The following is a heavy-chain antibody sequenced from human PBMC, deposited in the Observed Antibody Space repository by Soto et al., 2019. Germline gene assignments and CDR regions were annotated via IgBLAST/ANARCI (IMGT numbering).Heavy chain of an antibody. J-gene: IGHJ6*02. D-gene: IGHD3-16*01. V-gene: IGHV1-18*01. CDR2: INAYNGNT. CDR1: GYSFTRYG. Sequence: QVQLVQSGAEVKNPGASVKVSCKASGYSFTRYGIGWARQAPGQGLEWMGGINAYNGNTNYAQNLQGRLTLTTDTSTTTAYMELRSLRSNDTAIYYCAMVDVYVTPSPQDVWGPGTTVTVSS. CDR3: AMVDVYVTPSPQDV.